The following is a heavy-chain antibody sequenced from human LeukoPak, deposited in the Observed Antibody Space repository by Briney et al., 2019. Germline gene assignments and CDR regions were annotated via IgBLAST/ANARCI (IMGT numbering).Heavy chain of an antibody. CDR1: GLAFSSYA. V-gene: IGHV3-23*01. CDR3: GDYGVSGVRNNFY. D-gene: IGHD3-3*01. J-gene: IGHJ4*02. CDR2: ISVASNT. Sequence: PGGSLRLSCAASGLAFSSYAMSWVRQAPGKGLEWVSTISVASNTFYADSVKGRFTISRDNSRNTVYLQMTSLRADDTAVYYCGDYGVSGVRNNFYWGQGTLVTVSS.